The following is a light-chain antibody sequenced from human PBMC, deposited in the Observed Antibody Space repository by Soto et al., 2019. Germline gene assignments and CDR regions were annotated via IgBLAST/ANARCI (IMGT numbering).Light chain of an antibody. CDR3: SSYTSSSTLHV. CDR2: EVS. V-gene: IGLV2-14*01. J-gene: IGLJ1*01. Sequence: QSALTPPASVSGSPGQSITISCTGTSSDVGGYNYVSWYQQHPGKAPKLMIYEVSNRPSGVSNRFSGSKSGNTASLTISGLQAEDEADYYCSSYTSSSTLHVFGTGTKVTVL. CDR1: SSDVGGYNY.